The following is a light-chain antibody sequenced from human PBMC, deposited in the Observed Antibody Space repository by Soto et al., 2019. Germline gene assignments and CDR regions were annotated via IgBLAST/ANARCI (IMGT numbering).Light chain of an antibody. CDR1: QSVRSSV. CDR2: GAS. CDR3: QQYGSSPWT. V-gene: IGKV3-20*01. Sequence: EIVLTQSPGTLSLSPGERATLSCRASQSVRSSVLAWYQQKPGQAPRLLIYGASSRATGIPDRFSGSGSGTDVTLTISRLEPEDFAVYDCQQYGSSPWTYGQGTKVEIK. J-gene: IGKJ1*01.